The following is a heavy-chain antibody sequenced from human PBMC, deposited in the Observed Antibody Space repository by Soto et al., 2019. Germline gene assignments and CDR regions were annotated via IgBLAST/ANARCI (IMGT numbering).Heavy chain of an antibody. V-gene: IGHV4-59*01. CDR2: IYYSGGT. Sequence: LSLTCTGSGGSISSYYWSWIRQPPGKGLEWIGYIYYSGGTNYNPSLKSRVTISVDTAKNQLSLKLSSVTAADTAVYYCASQPTVVTYLAHWGQGTLVTVSS. D-gene: IGHD4-17*01. J-gene: IGHJ4*02. CDR1: GGSISSYY. CDR3: ASQPTVVTYLAH.